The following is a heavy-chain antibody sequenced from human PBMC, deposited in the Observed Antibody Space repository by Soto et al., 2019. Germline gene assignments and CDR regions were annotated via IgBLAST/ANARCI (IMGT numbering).Heavy chain of an antibody. CDR3: AHRPRKVGATDYFDY. CDR2: IYWDDDK. Sequence: QITLKESGPTLVKPTQTLTLTCTFSGFSLSTSGVGVGWIRQPPGKALEWLALIYWDDDKRYSPSLKSRLTITKDTSKNQVVLTMTNMDPVDTATYDCAHRPRKVGATDYFDYWGQGTLVTVSS. J-gene: IGHJ4*02. D-gene: IGHD1-26*01. CDR1: GFSLSTSGVG. V-gene: IGHV2-5*02.